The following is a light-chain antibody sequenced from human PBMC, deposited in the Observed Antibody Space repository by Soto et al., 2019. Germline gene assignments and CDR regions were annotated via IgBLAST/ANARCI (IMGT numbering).Light chain of an antibody. CDR3: QSYDSSLSGVV. CDR1: SSNIGAGYD. V-gene: IGLV1-40*01. CDR2: GNS. J-gene: IGLJ2*01. Sequence: QSVLTQPPSVSGAPGQRVTISGTGSSSNIGAGYDVHWYQQLPGTAPKLLIYGNSNRPSGVPDRFSGSKSGTSASLALTGLHAEDEADYYCQSYDSSLSGVVFGGGTKLTVL.